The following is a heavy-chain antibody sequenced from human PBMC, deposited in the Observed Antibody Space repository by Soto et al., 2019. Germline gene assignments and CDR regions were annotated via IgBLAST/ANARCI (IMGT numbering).Heavy chain of an antibody. Sequence: PGGSLRLSCAASGFTFDDYAMHWVRQAPGKGLEWVSGIGWNSGSIAYADSVKGRFTISRDNAKNSLYLQMNSLRAEDTALYYCEKDTTIGYLLTGFDPWGQGTLVTVYS. J-gene: IGHJ5*02. D-gene: IGHD1-26*01. CDR2: IGWNSGSI. V-gene: IGHV3-9*01. CDR1: GFTFDDYA. CDR3: EKDTTIGYLLTGFDP.